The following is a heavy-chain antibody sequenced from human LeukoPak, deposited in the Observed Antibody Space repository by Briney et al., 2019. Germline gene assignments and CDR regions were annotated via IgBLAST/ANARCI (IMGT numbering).Heavy chain of an antibody. V-gene: IGHV3-7*01. CDR3: AKLAKYFYGSETYYFFEH. D-gene: IGHD3-10*01. J-gene: IGHJ4*02. CDR2: IKQDGTEK. CDR1: GFTLTTYW. Sequence: PGGSLRLSCAASGFTLTTYWMGWVRQALGKGLEWVANIKQDGTEKYYVDSVKGRFTISRDNAKNSLYLQMNSLRVEDTAVHYCAKLAKYFYGSETYYFFEHWGQGTPVTASS.